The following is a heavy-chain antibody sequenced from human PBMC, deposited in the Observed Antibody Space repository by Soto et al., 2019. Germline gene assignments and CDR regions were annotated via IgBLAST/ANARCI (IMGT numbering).Heavy chain of an antibody. V-gene: IGHV3-7*05. J-gene: IGHJ6*02. Sequence: PGGSLRLSCAASGFTFSSYWMSWVRQAPGKGLEWVANIKQDGSEKYYVDSVKGRFTISRDNAKNSLYLQMNSLRAEDTAVYYCARIDPPMYYDFWSGYYNPGNYYYYAMDVWGQGTTVTVS. CDR1: GFTFSSYW. CDR2: IKQDGSEK. CDR3: ARIDPPMYYDFWSGYYNPGNYYYYAMDV. D-gene: IGHD3-3*01.